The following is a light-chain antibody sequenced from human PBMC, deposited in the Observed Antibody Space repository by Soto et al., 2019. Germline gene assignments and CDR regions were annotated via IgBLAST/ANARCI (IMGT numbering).Light chain of an antibody. CDR1: KSVSSTS. CDR2: GAS. V-gene: IGKV3-20*01. J-gene: IGKJ1*01. CDR3: QEYGSLPWT. Sequence: EIVLTQSPGTLSLSPGERATLSCRASKSVSSTSLAWYQQKPGQAPRLLIYGASSRATGIPDRFSGSGSGTDFTLTISRLEPEDFAVYYCQEYGSLPWTFGQGTKVEI.